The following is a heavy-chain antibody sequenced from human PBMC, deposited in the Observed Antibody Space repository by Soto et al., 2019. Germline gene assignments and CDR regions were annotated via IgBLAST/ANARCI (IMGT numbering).Heavy chain of an antibody. Sequence: QVQLVDSGGGEVQPGRSLTISCAASGFTFSTYGMHWVLQTPCKGLEWVAVISYDGTNKFYSDSVKGRFTIARDNFKNTLTLQMNSLRADDTAVYSCEQDQKCYGDYDYYCYGMDVWGLGTRVTVSS. D-gene: IGHD4-17*01. V-gene: IGHV3-30*18. J-gene: IGHJ6*02. CDR3: EQDQKCYGDYDYYCYGMDV. CDR1: GFTFSTYG. CDR2: ISYDGTNK.